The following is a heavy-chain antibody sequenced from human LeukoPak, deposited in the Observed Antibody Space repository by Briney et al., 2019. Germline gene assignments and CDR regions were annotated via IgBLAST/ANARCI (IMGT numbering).Heavy chain of an antibody. D-gene: IGHD2-2*01. Sequence: SETLSLTCAVYGGSFSGYYWSWIRQPPGKGLEWIGEINHSGSTNYNPSLKSRVTISVDTSKNQFSLKLSSVTAADTAVYYCARGHLQFCSSTSCYGNNWFDPWGQGTLVTVSS. V-gene: IGHV4-34*01. CDR3: ARGHLQFCSSTSCYGNNWFDP. J-gene: IGHJ5*02. CDR1: GGSFSGYY. CDR2: INHSGST.